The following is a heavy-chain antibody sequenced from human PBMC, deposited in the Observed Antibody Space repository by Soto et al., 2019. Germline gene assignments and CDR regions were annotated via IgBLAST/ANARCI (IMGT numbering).Heavy chain of an antibody. J-gene: IGHJ5*02. D-gene: IGHD4-17*01. CDR1: GGSVSIGDYL. CDR3: ARARGGDSGDYASLFDR. CDR2: IHDRGNT. Sequence: VQLQESGPGLVTPSQTLSLTCTVFGGSVSIGDYLWSWIRQRPGNGLAWIGYIHDRGNTYYNPALKRRGTMSLDTSKNQCSLKVTSMTAADTAVYFCARARGGDSGDYASLFDRWGQGNLVTVSS. V-gene: IGHV4-30-4*01.